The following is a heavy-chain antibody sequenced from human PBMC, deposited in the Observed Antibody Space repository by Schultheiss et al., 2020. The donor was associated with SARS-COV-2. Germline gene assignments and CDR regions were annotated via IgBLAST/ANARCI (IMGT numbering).Heavy chain of an antibody. V-gene: IGHV3-33*01. J-gene: IGHJ4*02. D-gene: IGHD2-2*01. CDR1: GFTFSSYG. Sequence: GGSLRLSCAASGFTFSSYGMHWVRQAPGKGLEWVAVIWYDGSNKYYADSVKGRFTISRDNSKNTLYLQMNSLRAEDTAVYYCARGLLVPAATYWGQGTLVTAPQ. CDR3: ARGLLVPAATY. CDR2: IWYDGSNK.